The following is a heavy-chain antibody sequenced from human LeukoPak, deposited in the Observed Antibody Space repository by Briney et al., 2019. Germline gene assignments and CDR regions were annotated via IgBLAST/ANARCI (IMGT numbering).Heavy chain of an antibody. CDR2: IYTSGST. Sequence: SETLSLTCTVSGGSISSYYWSWMRQPPGKGLEWIGYIYTSGSTNYNPSLKSRVTISVDTSKNQFSLKLSSVTAADTAVYYCASHGTVWYGGEYYFDYWGQGTLVTVSS. D-gene: IGHD3-16*01. J-gene: IGHJ4*02. CDR1: GGSISSYY. CDR3: ASHGTVWYGGEYYFDY. V-gene: IGHV4-4*09.